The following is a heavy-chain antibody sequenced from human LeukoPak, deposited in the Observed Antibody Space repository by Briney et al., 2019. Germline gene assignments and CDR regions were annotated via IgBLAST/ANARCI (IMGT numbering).Heavy chain of an antibody. J-gene: IGHJ4*02. CDR3: ARERELGGFFDY. D-gene: IGHD7-27*01. CDR1: GGSISSAGYS. CDR2: IYHSGST. V-gene: IGHV4-30-2*01. Sequence: SQTLSLTCAVSGGSISSAGYSWSWIRQPPGKGLEWIGYIYHSGSTYYNPSLKSRVTISVDRSKNQFSLNLSSVTAADTAVYYCARERELGGFFDYWGQGTLVTVSS.